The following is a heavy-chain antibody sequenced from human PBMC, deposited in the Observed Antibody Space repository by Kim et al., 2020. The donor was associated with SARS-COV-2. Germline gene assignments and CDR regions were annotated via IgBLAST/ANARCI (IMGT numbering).Heavy chain of an antibody. CDR2: ISAYNGNT. Sequence: ASVKVSCKASGYTFTSYGISWVRQAPGQGLEWMGWISAYNGNTNYAQKLQGRVTMTTDTSTSTAYMELRSLRSDDTAVYYCARKADPGYSGYEGWFDPWGQGTLVTVSS. D-gene: IGHD5-12*01. CDR1: GYTFTSYG. J-gene: IGHJ5*02. V-gene: IGHV1-18*01. CDR3: ARKADPGYSGYEGWFDP.